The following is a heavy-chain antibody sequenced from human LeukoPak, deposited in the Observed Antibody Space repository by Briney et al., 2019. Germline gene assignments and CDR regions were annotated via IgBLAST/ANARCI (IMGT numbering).Heavy chain of an antibody. CDR3: ARGGGMPRYYYYYYYMDV. Sequence: APVKVSCKASGYTFTSYDINWVRQATGQGLEWMGWMNPNSGNTGYAQKFQGRVTMTRNTSISTAYMELRSLRSEDTAVYYCARGGGMPRYYYYYYYMDVWGKGTTVTISS. CDR1: GYTFTSYD. D-gene: IGHD2-2*01. J-gene: IGHJ6*03. CDR2: MNPNSGNT. V-gene: IGHV1-8*01.